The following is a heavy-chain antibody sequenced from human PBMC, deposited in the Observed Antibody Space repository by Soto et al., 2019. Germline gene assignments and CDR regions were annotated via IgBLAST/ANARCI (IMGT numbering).Heavy chain of an antibody. CDR1: GFTFSSYD. V-gene: IGHV3-13*04. D-gene: IGHD3-9*01. Sequence: GGSLRLSCAASGFTFSSYDMHWVRQVTGKGLEWVSAIGTARDTYYPGSVKGRFTISRENAKNSFYLQINSLQASDTATYYCTKGAERTVQRFLDWVCGHWGQGTPVTVS. J-gene: IGHJ4*02. CDR3: TKGAERTVQRFLDWVCGH. CDR2: IGTARDT.